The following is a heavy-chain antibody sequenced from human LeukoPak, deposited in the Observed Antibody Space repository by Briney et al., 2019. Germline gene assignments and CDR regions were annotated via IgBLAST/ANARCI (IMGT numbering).Heavy chain of an antibody. V-gene: IGHV3-23*01. CDR1: GFTFSNAW. CDR2: ISGSGGST. D-gene: IGHD3-3*01. Sequence: GGSLRLSCAASGFTFSNAWMTWVRQAPGKGLEWVSAISGSGGSTYYADSVKGRFTISRDNSKNTLYLQMNSLRAEDTAVYYCAKELRFLEWFPQTFDYWGQGTLVTVSS. J-gene: IGHJ4*02. CDR3: AKELRFLEWFPQTFDY.